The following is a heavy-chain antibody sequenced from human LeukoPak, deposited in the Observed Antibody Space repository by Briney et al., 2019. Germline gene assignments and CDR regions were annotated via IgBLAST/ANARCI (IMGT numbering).Heavy chain of an antibody. J-gene: IGHJ5*02. CDR1: GGSISSSSYY. Sequence: PSETLSLTCTVSGGSISSSSYYWGWIRQPPGKGLAWIGSIFYTGSAYYNPSLKSRVTISVDTSKNQFSLKLSSVTAADTAVYYCARGPTIQLWFQDWWFDPWGQGTLVTVSS. D-gene: IGHD5-18*01. CDR2: IFYTGSA. V-gene: IGHV4-39*07. CDR3: ARGPTIQLWFQDWWFDP.